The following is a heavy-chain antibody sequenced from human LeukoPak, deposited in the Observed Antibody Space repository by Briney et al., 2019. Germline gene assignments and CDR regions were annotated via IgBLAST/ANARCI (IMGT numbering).Heavy chain of an antibody. CDR3: ASTNYYDSSGYYYLWFDP. CDR2: IIPIFGTA. Sequence: SVKVSCKASGGTFSSYAISWVRQAPGQGLEWMGGIIPIFGTANYAQKFQGRVTITTDESTSTAYMELSSLRSEDTAVYYCASTNYYDSSGYYYLWFDPWGQGTLVTVSS. CDR1: GGTFSSYA. J-gene: IGHJ5*02. D-gene: IGHD3-22*01. V-gene: IGHV1-69*05.